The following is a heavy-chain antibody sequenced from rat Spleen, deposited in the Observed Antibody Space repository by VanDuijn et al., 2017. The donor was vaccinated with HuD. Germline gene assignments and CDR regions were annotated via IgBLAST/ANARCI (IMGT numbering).Heavy chain of an antibody. CDR2: INPSGAGT. Sequence: EVQLVESGGGLVRPGRSLKLSCAASGFTFSNYDMHWIRQAPTKGLEWVASINPSGAGTYYRDSVKGRFTISRDNAKSTLYLQMDSLRSEDTATYYCVTCGLDYWGQGVMVTVSS. J-gene: IGHJ2*01. D-gene: IGHD2-1*01. CDR3: VTCGLDY. V-gene: IGHV5-19*01. CDR1: GFTFSNYD.